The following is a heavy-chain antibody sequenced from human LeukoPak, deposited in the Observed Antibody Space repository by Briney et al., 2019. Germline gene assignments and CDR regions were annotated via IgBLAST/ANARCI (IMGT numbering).Heavy chain of an antibody. V-gene: IGHV5-51*01. CDR2: IYPGDSDT. CDR3: ARRLPWGSGYYFDY. J-gene: IGHJ4*02. Sequence: GESLKISCKGSGYRFATYWIGWVRPMPGKGLEWMGIIYPGDSDTRYSPSLQGQVTISADKSISTAYVQWSSLKASDTAMYYCARRLPWGSGYYFDYWGQGTLVTVYS. D-gene: IGHD7-27*01. CDR1: GYRFATYW.